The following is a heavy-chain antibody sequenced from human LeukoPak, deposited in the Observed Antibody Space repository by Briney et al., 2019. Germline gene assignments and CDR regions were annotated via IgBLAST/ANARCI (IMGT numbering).Heavy chain of an antibody. CDR2: INQSGNT. V-gene: IGHV4-34*01. CDR3: ARHGLGRGVYITRQYNYYMDV. CDR1: GGSFSGDY. Sequence: SETLSLTCAVYGGSFSGDYWSWIRQPPGKGLEWIGEINQSGNTNYNPSLKSRVSVSIDTSKNQFSLKLSSLTAADTAIYFCARHGLGRGVYITRQYNYYMDVWGTGTTVTVSS. D-gene: IGHD3-10*01. J-gene: IGHJ6*04.